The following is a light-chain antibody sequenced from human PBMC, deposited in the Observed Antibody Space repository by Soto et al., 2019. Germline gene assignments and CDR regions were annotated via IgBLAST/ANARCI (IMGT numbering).Light chain of an antibody. J-gene: IGKJ2*01. Sequence: TQSPATLSVSPGERATLYCRASQTISRNLAWYQQRPGQAPRLLIYAASTRATGVPARFSGSGSGTEFTLTINSLQSEDFALYYCHQYNNWPPGTLGQGTKVDI. CDR3: HQYNNWPPGT. V-gene: IGKV3-15*01. CDR2: AAS. CDR1: QTISRN.